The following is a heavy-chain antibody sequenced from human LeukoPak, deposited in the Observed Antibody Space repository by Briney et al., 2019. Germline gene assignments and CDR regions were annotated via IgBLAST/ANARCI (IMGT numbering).Heavy chain of an antibody. CDR3: ARDGGYNYGPFDC. D-gene: IGHD5-18*01. J-gene: IGHJ4*02. CDR2: ISHTGIT. Sequence: TLSLTCTVSGGSITSGDYYWSWIRQHPGKGLEWIGSISHTGITYYNPSLKSRLTISGDTSKNQFSLKLSSATAADTAVYYCARDGGYNYGPFDCWGQGTLVTVSS. CDR1: GGSITSGDYY. V-gene: IGHV4-31*03.